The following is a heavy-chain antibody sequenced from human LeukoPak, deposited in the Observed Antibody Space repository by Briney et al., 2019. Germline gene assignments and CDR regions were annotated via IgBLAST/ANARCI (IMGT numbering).Heavy chain of an antibody. V-gene: IGHV4-59*01. CDR2: IYYSGST. Sequence: SETLSLTCTVSGGSISSYYWSWIRQPPGKGLEWIGYIYYSGSTNYNPSLKSRVTISADTSKNQFSLKLSSVTAADTAVYYCARDRGVGGDRPRGYFDYWGQGSLVTVSS. D-gene: IGHD3-10*01. CDR1: GGSISSYY. CDR3: ARDRGVGGDRPRGYFDY. J-gene: IGHJ4*02.